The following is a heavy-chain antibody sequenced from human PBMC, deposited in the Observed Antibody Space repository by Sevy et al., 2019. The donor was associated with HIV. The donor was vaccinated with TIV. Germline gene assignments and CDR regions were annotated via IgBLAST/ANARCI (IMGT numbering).Heavy chain of an antibody. CDR3: AGENYYDSEGYRFDY. Sequence: GGSLRLSCAASGFSFSDYGMHWVRQAPGKGLEWVSSISSSSSYIYYADSVKGRFTISRDNAKNSLYLQMNSLRAEDTAVYYCAGENYYDSEGYRFDYWGQGTLVTVSS. V-gene: IGHV3-21*01. J-gene: IGHJ4*02. CDR2: ISSSSSYI. D-gene: IGHD3-22*01. CDR1: GFSFSDYG.